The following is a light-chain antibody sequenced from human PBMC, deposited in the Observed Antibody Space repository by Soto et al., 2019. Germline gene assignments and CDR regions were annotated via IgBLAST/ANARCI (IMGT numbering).Light chain of an antibody. J-gene: IGKJ1*01. Sequence: HSPSTLSLSPGESATLSCRASQSVSNNYLAWYQQKPGQAPRLLIYGASNRATGIPDRFSGSGSGTDFTLTISRLEPEDFAVYYCQQDGSSVTFGQGTKVDIK. V-gene: IGKV3-20*01. CDR2: GAS. CDR1: QSVSNNY. CDR3: QQDGSSVT.